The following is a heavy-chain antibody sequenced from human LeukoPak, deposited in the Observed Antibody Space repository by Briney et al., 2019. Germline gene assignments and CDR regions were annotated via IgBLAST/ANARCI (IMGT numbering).Heavy chain of an antibody. CDR1: GFTFSSYE. J-gene: IGHJ4*02. V-gene: IGHV3-48*03. CDR3: AGSNYVGYFDY. CDR2: ISSSGSTI. Sequence: GGSLRLSCAASGFTFSSYEMNWVRQAPGKGLEWVSYISSSGSTIYYADSVKGRFTISRDNSKNTLYLQMNSLRAEDTAVYYCAGSNYVGYFDYWGQGTLVTVSS. D-gene: IGHD4-11*01.